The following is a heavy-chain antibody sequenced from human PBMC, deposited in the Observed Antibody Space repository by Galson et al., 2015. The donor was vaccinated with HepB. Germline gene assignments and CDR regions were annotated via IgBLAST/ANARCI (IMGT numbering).Heavy chain of an antibody. V-gene: IGHV4-34*01. CDR2: INHSGST. CDR3: ARDSKRYSSGYRNGCFHDY. D-gene: IGHD6-19*01. CDR1: GGSFSGYY. J-gene: IGHJ4*01. Sequence: SETLSLTCAVYGGSFSGYYWSWIRQPPGKGLEWIGDINHSGSTNYPPSLKRRVTISVATSKNQFSLTPSSVTAADTAVYYCARDSKRYSSGYRNGCFHDYWGHGTLVTVAS.